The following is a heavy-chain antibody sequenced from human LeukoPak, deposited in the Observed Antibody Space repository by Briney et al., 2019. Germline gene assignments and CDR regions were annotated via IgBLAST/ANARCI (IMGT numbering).Heavy chain of an antibody. Sequence: PSETLSLTCAVYGGSFSGYYWSWIRQTPGKGLEWIGHIYYSGSTYYNPSLRSRVTISVDTSKNQLSLKLSSVTAADTAVYYCARDPHPYYCTSVSCYENAFDIWGQGTMVTVSS. CDR1: GGSFSGYY. D-gene: IGHD2-2*01. CDR2: IYYSGST. CDR3: ARDPHPYYCTSVSCYENAFDI. V-gene: IGHV4-34*09. J-gene: IGHJ3*02.